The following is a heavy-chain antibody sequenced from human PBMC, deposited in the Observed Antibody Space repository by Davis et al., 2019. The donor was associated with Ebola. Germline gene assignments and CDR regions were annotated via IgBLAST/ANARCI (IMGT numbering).Heavy chain of an antibody. Sequence: GGSLRLSCAASGFTFSTYSMSWVRQAPGKALEWVSSISSDSDYIYYADSAKGRFTISRDNSKNTVYLQLNSLRTDDTAVYYCARASELGYGSGTYYNAIDYWGQGALVSVSS. CDR3: ARASELGYGSGTYYNAIDY. V-gene: IGHV3-21*01. CDR1: GFTFSTYS. J-gene: IGHJ4*02. CDR2: ISSDSDYI. D-gene: IGHD3-10*01.